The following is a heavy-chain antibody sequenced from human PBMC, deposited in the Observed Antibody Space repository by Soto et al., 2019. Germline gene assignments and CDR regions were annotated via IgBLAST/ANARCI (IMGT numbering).Heavy chain of an antibody. D-gene: IGHD2-2*02. CDR3: ARHTANSPDYLDS. V-gene: IGHV4-30-4*01. J-gene: IGHJ4*02. CDR2: IYYTGST. CDR1: GGSISSDDHY. Sequence: SETLSLTCTVSGGSISSDDHYWSWIRQPPGKGLEWIGYIYYTGSTNYNPSLESRLTISIDRPKNQFSLTLTSVNAADTALYYCARHTANSPDYLDSWGQGTLVTVSS.